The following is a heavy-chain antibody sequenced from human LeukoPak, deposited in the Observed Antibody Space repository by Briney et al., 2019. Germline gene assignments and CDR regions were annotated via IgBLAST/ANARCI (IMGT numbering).Heavy chain of an antibody. CDR3: ARDKDLITIFGVVINGMDV. J-gene: IGHJ6*02. D-gene: IGHD3-3*01. Sequence: SETLSLTRTVSGGSISSYYWSWIRQPPGKGLEWIGYIYYSGSTNYNPSLKSRVTISVDTSKNQFSLKLSSVTAADTAVYYCARDKDLITIFGVVINGMDVWGQGTTVTVSS. CDR1: GGSISSYY. CDR2: IYYSGST. V-gene: IGHV4-59*01.